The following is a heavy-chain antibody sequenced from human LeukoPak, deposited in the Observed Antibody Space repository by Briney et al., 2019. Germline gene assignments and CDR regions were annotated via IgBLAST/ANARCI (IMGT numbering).Heavy chain of an antibody. Sequence: PGGSLRLSCAASGFTFSSYGMHWVRQAPGKGLEWVAFIRYDGSNKYYADSVKGRFTISRDNSKNTLYLQMNSLRAEDTAVYYCAKDGIVGATQATPGYWGQGTLVTVSS. V-gene: IGHV3-30*02. D-gene: IGHD1-26*01. CDR3: AKDGIVGATQATPGY. CDR1: GFTFSSYG. J-gene: IGHJ4*02. CDR2: IRYDGSNK.